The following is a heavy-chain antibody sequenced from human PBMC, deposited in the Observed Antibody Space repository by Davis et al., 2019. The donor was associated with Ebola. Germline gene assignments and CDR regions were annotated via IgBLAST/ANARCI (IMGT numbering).Heavy chain of an antibody. Sequence: GESLKISCEGSGFTFGSYWMAWVRQAPGKGLEWVANIKKDGNERYYVDSVKGRFTISRDNAKNSLYLQMDSLRSEDTAVYYCARYGGRGSGSYGHYYYGMDVWGQGTTVTVSS. CDR3: ARYGGRGSGSYGHYYYGMDV. J-gene: IGHJ6*02. CDR1: GFTFGSYW. D-gene: IGHD3-10*01. CDR2: IKKDGNER. V-gene: IGHV3-7*03.